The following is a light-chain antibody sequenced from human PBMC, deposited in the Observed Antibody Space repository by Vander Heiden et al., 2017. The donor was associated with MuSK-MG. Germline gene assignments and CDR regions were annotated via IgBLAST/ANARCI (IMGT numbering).Light chain of an antibody. CDR2: AAS. CDR3: QQLNSYLYT. V-gene: IGKV1-9*01. Sequence: DIQLTQFPSFLSASVGDRVTITCRASQGISSYLAWYQQKPGKAPKLLIYAASTLQSGVPSRFSGSGSGTEFTLTISRLQPEDFATYYCQQLNSYLYTFGQGTKLEIK. CDR1: QGISSY. J-gene: IGKJ2*01.